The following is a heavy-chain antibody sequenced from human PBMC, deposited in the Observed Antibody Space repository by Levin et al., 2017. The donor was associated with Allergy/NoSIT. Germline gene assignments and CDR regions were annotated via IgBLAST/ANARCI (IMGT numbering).Heavy chain of an antibody. J-gene: IGHJ5*02. Sequence: ASVKVSCKASGGTFSSYAISWVRQAPGQGLEWMGRIIPILGIANYAQKFQGRVTITADKSTSTAYMELSSLRSEDTAVYYCAKYSSSWYVGGGWFDPWGQGTLVTVSS. CDR3: AKYSSSWYVGGGWFDP. CDR2: IIPILGIA. CDR1: GGTFSSYA. V-gene: IGHV1-69*04. D-gene: IGHD6-13*01.